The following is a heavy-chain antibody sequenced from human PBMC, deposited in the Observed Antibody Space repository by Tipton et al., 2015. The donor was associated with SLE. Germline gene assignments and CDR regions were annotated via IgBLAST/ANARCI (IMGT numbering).Heavy chain of an antibody. D-gene: IGHD6-13*01. J-gene: IGHJ3*02. CDR3: ARVGGSSRVRARAFDI. V-gene: IGHV4-34*01. CDR2: INHSGST. CDR1: GGSFSSSSYY. Sequence: TLSLTCAVYGGSFSSSSYYWGWIRQPPGKGLEWIGEINHSGSTNYNPSLKSRVTISVDTSKNQFSLKLRSVTAADTAVYYCARVGGSSRVRARAFDIWGQGTMVTVSS.